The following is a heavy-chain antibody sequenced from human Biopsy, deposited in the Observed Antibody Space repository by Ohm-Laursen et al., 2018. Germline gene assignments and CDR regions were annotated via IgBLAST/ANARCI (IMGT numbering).Heavy chain of an antibody. CDR1: GGSFTGHY. Sequence: SETLSLTCTVSGGSFTGHYWSWIRQPPGKGLEGIGHISYTGYSSYNASLKSRVTISVDTSRNHFFLRLSSLTAADTAVYYCARGSNDFGGLCFPRWGQGTLLTVSS. D-gene: IGHD4-23*01. CDR2: ISYTGYS. CDR3: ARGSNDFGGLCFPR. J-gene: IGHJ4*02. V-gene: IGHV4-59*11.